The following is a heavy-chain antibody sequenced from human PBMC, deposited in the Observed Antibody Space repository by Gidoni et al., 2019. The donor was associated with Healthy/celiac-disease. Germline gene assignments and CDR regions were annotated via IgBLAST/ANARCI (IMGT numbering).Heavy chain of an antibody. Sequence: QVQLVQSGAEVKKPGSSVKVSCKASGSTFRSYALRWVRQAPGRGLEWMGGIIPIFGTANYAQKFQGRVTITADESTSTAYMELSSLRSEDTAVYYCARTRSSGWYGVVDWGQGTLVTVSS. CDR3: ARTRSSGWYGVVD. CDR1: GSTFRSYA. J-gene: IGHJ4*02. CDR2: IIPIFGTA. V-gene: IGHV1-69*01. D-gene: IGHD6-19*01.